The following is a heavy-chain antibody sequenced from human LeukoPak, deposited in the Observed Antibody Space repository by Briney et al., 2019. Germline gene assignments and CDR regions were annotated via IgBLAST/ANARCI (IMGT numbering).Heavy chain of an antibody. Sequence: PSETLSLTCAVSGGSISSSNWWSWVRQPPGKGLEWIGEIYHSGSTNYNPSLKSRVTISVDKSKNQFSLKLSSVTAADTAVYYCGRLVQDDILTGYSTYYFDYWGQGTLVTVSS. CDR1: GGSISSSNW. D-gene: IGHD3-9*01. CDR2: IYHSGST. J-gene: IGHJ4*02. CDR3: GRLVQDDILTGYSTYYFDY. V-gene: IGHV4-4*02.